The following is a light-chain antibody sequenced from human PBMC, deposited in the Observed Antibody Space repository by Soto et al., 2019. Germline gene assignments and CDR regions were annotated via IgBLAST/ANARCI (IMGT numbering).Light chain of an antibody. CDR1: SSDDGGYNY. V-gene: IGLV2-8*01. J-gene: IGLJ1*01. CDR3: SSYAGSSNV. Sequence: QSALTQPPSASGSPGQSVAISCTGTSSDDGGYNYVSWYQQHPGKAPKLMIYEVNKRPSGVPVRFSGSKSGNSASLTVSGLQAEDEADYYCSSYAGSSNVFGTGTKLTVL. CDR2: EVN.